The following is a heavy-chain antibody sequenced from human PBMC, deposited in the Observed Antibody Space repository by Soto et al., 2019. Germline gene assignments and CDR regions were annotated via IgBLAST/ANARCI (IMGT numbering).Heavy chain of an antibody. J-gene: IGHJ6*02. CDR2: ISYDGSNK. Sequence: GSLRLSCAASGFTFSSYAMHWVRKAPGKELEWVAVISYDGSNKYYADSVKGRFTISRDNSKNTLYLQMNSLRVEDTAVYYCARAGSGNIYGMDLWGQGTTVTVSS. CDR3: ARAGSGNIYGMDL. D-gene: IGHD3-10*01. V-gene: IGHV3-30-3*01. CDR1: GFTFSSYA.